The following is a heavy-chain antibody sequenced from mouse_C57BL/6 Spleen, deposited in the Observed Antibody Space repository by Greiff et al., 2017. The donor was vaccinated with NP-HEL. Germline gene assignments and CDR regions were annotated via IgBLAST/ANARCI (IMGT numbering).Heavy chain of an antibody. CDR3: ARAHGSSSWFAY. Sequence: QVQLKQPGAELVRPGTSVKLSCKASGYTFTSYWMHWVKQRPGQGLEWIGVIDPSDSYTNYNQKFKGKATLTVDTSSSTADMQLSSLTSEDSAVYYCARAHGSSSWFAYWGQGTLVTVSA. J-gene: IGHJ3*01. D-gene: IGHD1-1*01. CDR2: IDPSDSYT. V-gene: IGHV1-59*01. CDR1: GYTFTSYW.